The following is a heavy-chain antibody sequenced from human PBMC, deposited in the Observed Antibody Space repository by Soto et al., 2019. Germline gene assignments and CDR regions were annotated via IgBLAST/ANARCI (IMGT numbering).Heavy chain of an antibody. D-gene: IGHD3-10*01. CDR2: INPNSGGT. CDR3: ARGSVLLWFGESPLGPYYFDY. V-gene: IGHV1-2*02. CDR1: GYTFTGYY. Sequence: GASVKVSCKASGYTFTGYYMHWVRQAPGQGREWMGWINPNSGGTNYAQKFQGRVTMTRDTSISTAYMELSRLRSDDTAVYYCARGSVLLWFGESPLGPYYFDYWGQGTLVTVSS. J-gene: IGHJ4*02.